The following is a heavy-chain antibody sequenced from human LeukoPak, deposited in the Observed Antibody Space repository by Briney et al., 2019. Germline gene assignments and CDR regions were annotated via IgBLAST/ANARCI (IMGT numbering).Heavy chain of an antibody. CDR2: ISSSGSTI. CDR1: GFTFSSYE. J-gene: IGHJ6*02. CDR3: AAGTTRIRIDYYYYYYGMDV. D-gene: IGHD4-17*01. Sequence: GGSLRLSCAASGFTFSSYEMKWVRQAPGKGLEGVSYISSSGSTIYYAYSVKGRFTISRDNAKNSLYLQMNSLRAEDTAVYYCAAGTTRIRIDYYYYYYGMDVWGQGTTVTVSS. V-gene: IGHV3-48*03.